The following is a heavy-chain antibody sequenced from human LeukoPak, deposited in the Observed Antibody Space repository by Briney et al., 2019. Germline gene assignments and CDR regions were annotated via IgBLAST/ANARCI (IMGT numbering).Heavy chain of an antibody. D-gene: IGHD3-22*01. J-gene: IGHJ4*02. V-gene: IGHV3-21*01. CDR2: ISSSGACI. CDR3: VGNYYDSSGLDY. CDR1: GFTLSTYS. Sequence: PGGFLRLSCAASGFTLSTYSMNWVRQAPGKGLECVSSISSSGACIYYADSVKGRFTISRDSAKKSLYLQMNSLRAEDTAIYYCVGNYYDSSGLDYWGQGTLVTVSS.